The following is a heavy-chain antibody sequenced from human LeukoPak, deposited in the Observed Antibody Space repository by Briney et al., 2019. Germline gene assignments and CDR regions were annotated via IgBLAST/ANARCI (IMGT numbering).Heavy chain of an antibody. Sequence: ASVKVSCKASGYTFTGYYMHWVRQAPGQGLEWMGRINPNSGGTNYAQKFQGRVTMTRDTSISTAYMELSRLRSDDTAVYYCARDQPVNYYDSSGYYSEGDYWGQGTLVTVSS. J-gene: IGHJ4*02. CDR2: INPNSGGT. D-gene: IGHD3-22*01. V-gene: IGHV1-2*06. CDR3: ARDQPVNYYDSSGYYSEGDY. CDR1: GYTFTGYY.